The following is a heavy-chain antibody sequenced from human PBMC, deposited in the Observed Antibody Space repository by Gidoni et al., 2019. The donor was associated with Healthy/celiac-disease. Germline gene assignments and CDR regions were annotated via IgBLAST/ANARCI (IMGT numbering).Heavy chain of an antibody. D-gene: IGHD5-12*01. CDR2: IFSNDEK. CDR1: GFSLSNARMG. Sequence: QVTLKESGPVLVKPTETLTLTCTVSGFSLSNARMGVSWIRQPPGKALEWLAHIFSNDEKSYSTSLKSRLTISKDTSKSQVVLTMTNMDPVDTATYYCARVDSGYDIDYWGQGTLVTVSS. CDR3: ARVDSGYDIDY. V-gene: IGHV2-26*01. J-gene: IGHJ4*02.